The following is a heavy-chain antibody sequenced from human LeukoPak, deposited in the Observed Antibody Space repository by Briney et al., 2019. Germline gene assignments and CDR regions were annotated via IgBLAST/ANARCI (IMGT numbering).Heavy chain of an antibody. CDR3: TRVGYIDEGIDY. D-gene: IGHD5-24*01. V-gene: IGHV3-7*04. J-gene: IGHJ4*02. Sequence: PRGSLRLSCVASGFPFSSYWMTWVRQAPGKGLEWVANIKRDGSKKSYVDSVKGRFTISRDNAKNSLYLQMNSLRAEDTAIYYCTRVGYIDEGIDYWGQGTLVTVSS. CDR2: IKRDGSKK. CDR1: GFPFSSYW.